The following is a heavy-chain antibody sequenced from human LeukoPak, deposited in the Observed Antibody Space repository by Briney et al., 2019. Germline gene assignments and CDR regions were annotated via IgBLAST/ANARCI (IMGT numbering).Heavy chain of an antibody. D-gene: IGHD4/OR15-4a*01. CDR1: GFILSNYA. CDR3: VRIPNGANFPNWFDP. J-gene: IGHJ5*02. CDR2: ISGNGNDM. Sequence: GGSLRLSCAAAGFILSNYAMNCVRRAPGKGLEWVSSISGNGNDMNYGDSVKGRFTISRDNTRNSLYLQMDSLRVEDTAIYYCVRIPNGANFPNWFDPWGQGTLVTVSS. V-gene: IGHV3-21*01.